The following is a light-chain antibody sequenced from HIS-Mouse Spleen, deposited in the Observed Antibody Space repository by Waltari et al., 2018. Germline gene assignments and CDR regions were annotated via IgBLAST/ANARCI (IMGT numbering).Light chain of an antibody. CDR1: SSDVGGYNY. CDR2: DVS. Sequence: QSALTQPRSVSGSPGQSVTISCTGTSSDVGGYNYVSWYQQHPGKAPKLMIYDVSKRPSGVPGRFSGSQSGNTASLTISGIQAEDEADYYCCSYAGSYTWVFGGGTKLTVL. V-gene: IGLV2-11*01. CDR3: CSYAGSYTWV. J-gene: IGLJ3*02.